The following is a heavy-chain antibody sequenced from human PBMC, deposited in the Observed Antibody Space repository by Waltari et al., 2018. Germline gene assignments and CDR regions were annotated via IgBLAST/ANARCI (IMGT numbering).Heavy chain of an antibody. Sequence: PGGSLRLSCAVSGFSVSSNHVTWVRQVPGNGLEWVSVIYNDGRTYVADSVKGRFTISRDSSKNTVLLQMNMLRVDDTAVYYCAAYGGYSYWGQGTLVTVSS. D-gene: IGHD3-22*01. CDR1: GFSVSSNH. CDR3: AAYGGYSY. V-gene: IGHV3-53*01. J-gene: IGHJ4*02. CDR2: IYNDGRT.